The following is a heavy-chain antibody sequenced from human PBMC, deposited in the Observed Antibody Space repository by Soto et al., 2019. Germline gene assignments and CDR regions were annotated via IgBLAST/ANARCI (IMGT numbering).Heavy chain of an antibody. J-gene: IGHJ4*02. D-gene: IGHD1-26*01. Sequence: SGPTLVNPTQTLTLTCTFSGFSLSTSGVGVGWIRQPPGKALEWLALIYWDDDKRYSPSLKSRLTITKDTSKNQVVLTMTNMDPVDTASYYCARSGVDFYLDFFDYWGQGTLVTVSS. CDR1: GFSLSTSGVG. V-gene: IGHV2-5*02. CDR3: ARSGVDFYLDFFDY. CDR2: IYWDDDK.